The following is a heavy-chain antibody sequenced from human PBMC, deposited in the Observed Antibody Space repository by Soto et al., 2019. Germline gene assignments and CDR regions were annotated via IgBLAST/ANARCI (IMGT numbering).Heavy chain of an antibody. CDR3: ARGASYNWNDVVSVWFDP. J-gene: IGHJ5*02. V-gene: IGHV3-21*01. D-gene: IGHD1-20*01. CDR1: GFTFSSYS. Sequence: GGSLRLSCAASGFTFSSYSMNWVRQAPGKGLEWVSSISSSSSYIYYADSVKGRLTISRDNAKNSLYLQMNSLRAEDTAVYYCARGASYNWNDVVSVWFDPWGQGTLVTVSS. CDR2: ISSSSSYI.